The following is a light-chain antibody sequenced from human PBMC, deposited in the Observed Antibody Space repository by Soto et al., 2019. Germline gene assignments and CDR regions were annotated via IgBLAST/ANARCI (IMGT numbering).Light chain of an antibody. J-gene: IGLJ3*02. CDR2: ANN. CDR1: SSNIGAGYD. V-gene: IGLV1-40*01. CDR3: QSYDSSLSGSGV. Sequence: QSVLTQPPSVSGAPGQRVTISCSGSSSNIGAGYDVHWYQQLPGTAPKLLISANNIRPSGVPGRFSGSKSGTSASLAITGLQAEDEADYYCQSYDSSLSGSGVFGGGTKLTVL.